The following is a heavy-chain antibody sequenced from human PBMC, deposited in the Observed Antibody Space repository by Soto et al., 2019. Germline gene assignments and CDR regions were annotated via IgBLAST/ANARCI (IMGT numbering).Heavy chain of an antibody. CDR3: AREAVAGTEVDY. D-gene: IGHD6-19*01. Sequence: LRLSCAASGFTFSSYWMHWVRQAPGKGLVWVSRINSDGSSTSYADSVKGRFTISRDNAKNTLYLQMNSLRAEDTAVYYCAREAVAGTEVDYWGQGTLVTVSS. V-gene: IGHV3-74*01. CDR2: INSDGSST. J-gene: IGHJ4*02. CDR1: GFTFSSYW.